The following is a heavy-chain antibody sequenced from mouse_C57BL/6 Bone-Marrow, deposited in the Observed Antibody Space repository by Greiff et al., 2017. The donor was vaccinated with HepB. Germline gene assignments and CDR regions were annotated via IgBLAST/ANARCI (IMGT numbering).Heavy chain of an antibody. CDR1: GYTFTSYW. CDR3: ASHDSKDCYFDV. V-gene: IGHV1-52*01. CDR2: IDPSDSET. D-gene: IGHD2-5*01. Sequence: QVQLQQPGAELVRPGSSVKLSCKASGYTFTSYWMHWVKQRPIQGLEWIGNIDPSDSETYYNQTFKDKSTLTVDKSYSTACMQLSSLTSEDAAVYCCASHDSKDCYFDVWGTGTTVTVSA. J-gene: IGHJ1*03.